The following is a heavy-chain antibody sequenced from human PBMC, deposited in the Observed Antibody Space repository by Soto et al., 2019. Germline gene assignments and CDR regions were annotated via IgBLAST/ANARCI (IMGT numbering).Heavy chain of an antibody. Sequence: PSETLSLTCTVSGAYVSYFSWIWIRQPAGKGLEWIGRITVNGITQYTPSFRSRVTMSMDTSRNQFSLNLQSATAADTALYYCARESGENWTYEAHWGQGTLVTVSS. CDR2: ITVNGIT. CDR3: ARESGENWTYEAH. V-gene: IGHV4-4*07. CDR1: GAYVSYFS. J-gene: IGHJ1*01. D-gene: IGHD1-7*01.